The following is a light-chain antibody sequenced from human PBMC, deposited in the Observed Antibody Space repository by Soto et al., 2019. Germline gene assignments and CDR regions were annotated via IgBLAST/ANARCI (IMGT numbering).Light chain of an antibody. Sequence: ESVLTQSPGILSLSPGERATLSCRASQSLSGGYLAWFQQKPGQTPRLLIYSASNRATGIPDRFSGSGSGTDFTLTISRLEPEDFVVYYCQQNGSLPITFGQGTRLEIK. CDR3: QQNGSLPIT. CDR2: SAS. CDR1: QSLSGGY. V-gene: IGKV3-20*01. J-gene: IGKJ5*01.